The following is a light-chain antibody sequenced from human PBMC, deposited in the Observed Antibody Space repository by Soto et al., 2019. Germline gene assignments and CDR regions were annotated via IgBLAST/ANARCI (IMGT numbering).Light chain of an antibody. V-gene: IGKV1-39*01. Sequence: IQMTQSPSYQSASVRDTVTITCRASQSISSYLNWYQQKPGKAPKLLIYAASSLQGGVPSRFSGSGSGTDFTFTISSLQPEDFATYYCHQNYNTRTFGQGTKVDIK. CDR3: HQNYNTRT. CDR1: QSISSY. CDR2: AAS. J-gene: IGKJ1*01.